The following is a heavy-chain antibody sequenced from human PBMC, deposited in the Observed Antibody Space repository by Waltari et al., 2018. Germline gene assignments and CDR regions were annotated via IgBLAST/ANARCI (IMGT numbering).Heavy chain of an antibody. CDR3: IRENIAAAGLES. CDR2: INYDGSST. Sequence: EVQLVESGGGLVQPGGSLRLSCVASGFIFSSYWMVWVRQAPGKGLVWVSRINYDGSSTTYADSVKGRFTISRDNAKNTLYLHMSSLRAEDTTVYYCIRENIAAAGLESWGQGTLVTVSS. V-gene: IGHV3-74*01. J-gene: IGHJ4*02. D-gene: IGHD6-13*01. CDR1: GFIFSSYW.